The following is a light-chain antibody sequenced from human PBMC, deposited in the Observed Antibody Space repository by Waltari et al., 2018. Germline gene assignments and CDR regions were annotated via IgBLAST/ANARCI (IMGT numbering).Light chain of an antibody. V-gene: IGKV1-27*01. CDR2: AAS. CDR1: QGIGNY. Sequence: DIQMTQSPSSLSASVGDRVTITCRASQGIGNYLALNQQKPGKPPKLLIYAASTLQSGVPSRFSGSGSGTDLTLTISSLQPEDVATYYCQKYNSVWTFGQGTKVEIK. CDR3: QKYNSVWT. J-gene: IGKJ1*01.